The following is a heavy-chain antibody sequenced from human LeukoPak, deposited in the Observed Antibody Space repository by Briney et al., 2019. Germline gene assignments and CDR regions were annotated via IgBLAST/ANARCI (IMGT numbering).Heavy chain of an antibody. V-gene: IGHV3-11*04. J-gene: IGHJ3*02. CDR2: ISSSGSI. Sequence: PGGSLRLSCAASGFTFSDNYMSWIRQAPGKGLEWVSYISSSGSIYYADSVKGRFTISRDNAKNSLHLQMNSLRAEDTAVYYCARDWRDSSGKFPNDAFDIWGQGTMVTVSS. CDR3: ARDWRDSSGKFPNDAFDI. CDR1: GFTFSDNY. D-gene: IGHD3-22*01.